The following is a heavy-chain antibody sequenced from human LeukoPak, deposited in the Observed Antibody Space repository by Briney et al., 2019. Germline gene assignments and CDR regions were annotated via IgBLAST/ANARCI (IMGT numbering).Heavy chain of an antibody. CDR1: GFTLNNYA. J-gene: IGHJ4*02. CDR3: ARKYNGTNPFDY. Sequence: GGSLRLSCAASGFTLNNYAMSWVRQAPGKGLEWVSIINNSGGSTYYADSVKGRFTISRDLSKNTLYLQMNSLRAGDTALYYCARKYNGTNPFDYWGQGTLVTVSS. V-gene: IGHV3-23*01. D-gene: IGHD1-26*01. CDR2: INNSGGST.